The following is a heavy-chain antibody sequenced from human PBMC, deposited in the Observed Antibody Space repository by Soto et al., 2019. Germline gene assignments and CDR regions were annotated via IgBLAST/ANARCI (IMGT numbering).Heavy chain of an antibody. CDR1: GGTFSSYA. CDR2: IIPIFGTA. Sequence: QVQLVQSGAEVKKPGSSVKVSCKASGGTFSSYAISWVRQAPGQGLEWVGGIIPIFGTANYAQKFQGRVTITADESTSTAYMELSSLRSEDTAVYYCARVGVLRPPVTGWFDPWGQGTLVTVSS. J-gene: IGHJ5*02. V-gene: IGHV1-69*01. CDR3: ARVGVLRPPVTGWFDP. D-gene: IGHD3-9*01.